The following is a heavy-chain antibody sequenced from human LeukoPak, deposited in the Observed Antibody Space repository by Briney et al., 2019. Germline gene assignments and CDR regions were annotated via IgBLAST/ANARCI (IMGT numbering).Heavy chain of an antibody. CDR3: ARDRLTAVVTRHNWFDP. CDR2: IYHSGST. V-gene: IGHV4-4*02. D-gene: IGHD4-23*01. CDR1: GFTFSNAW. Sequence: PGGSLRLSCAASGFTFSNAWMSWVRQPPGKGLEWIGEIYHSGSTNYNPSLKSRVTISVDKSKNQFSLKLSSVTAADTAVYYCARDRLTAVVTRHNWFDPWGQGTLVTVSS. J-gene: IGHJ5*02.